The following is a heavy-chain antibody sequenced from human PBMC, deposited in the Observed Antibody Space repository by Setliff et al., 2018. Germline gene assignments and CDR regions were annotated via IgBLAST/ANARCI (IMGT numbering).Heavy chain of an antibody. CDR3: AKDSSGWPHSLISYFQH. J-gene: IGHJ1*01. CDR1: GFTFSNYG. V-gene: IGHV3-33*06. Sequence: GGSLRLSCVASGFTFSNYGMHWVRQAPGKGLEWVALIWNDGSTKFYGDSVKGRFTISRDNSENTLYLQMNSLRAEDTAVYYCAKDSSGWPHSLISYFQHWGQGTLVTVSS. D-gene: IGHD6-19*01. CDR2: IWNDGSTK.